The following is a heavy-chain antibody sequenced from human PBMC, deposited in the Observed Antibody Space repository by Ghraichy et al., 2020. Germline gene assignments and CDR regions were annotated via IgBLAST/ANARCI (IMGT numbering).Heavy chain of an antibody. CDR1: GGPISGYY. CDR2: IYYSGST. D-gene: IGHD3-22*01. V-gene: IGHV4-59*01. J-gene: IGHJ4*02. Sequence: GSLRLSCTVSGGPISGYYWSWIRQPPGKGLEWIGYIYYSGSTNYNPSLKSRVTISVDTSKNQFSLKLSSVTAADTAVYYCARGYYDSSGSRYYFDYWGQGTLVTVSS. CDR3: ARGYYDSSGSRYYFDY.